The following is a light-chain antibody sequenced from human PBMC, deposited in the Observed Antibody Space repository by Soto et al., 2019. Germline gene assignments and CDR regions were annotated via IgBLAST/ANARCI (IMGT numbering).Light chain of an antibody. J-gene: IGKJ5*01. Sequence: DIQMTQSPSSLSASVGDRVTITCRASQSISSYLNWYQQKPGKAPKLLIYAASSLQSGVPSRISGSGFGTDFTLTISSLQPEDFATYYCQQSYSTRITFGQGTRLEIK. CDR3: QQSYSTRIT. CDR2: AAS. CDR1: QSISSY. V-gene: IGKV1-39*01.